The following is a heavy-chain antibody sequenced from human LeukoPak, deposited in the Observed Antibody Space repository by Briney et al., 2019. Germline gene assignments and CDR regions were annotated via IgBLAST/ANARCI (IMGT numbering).Heavy chain of an antibody. CDR1: GDSISSGSYY. CDR2: IYGSGRT. D-gene: IGHD1-26*01. J-gene: IGHJ4*02. Sequence: PSETLSLTCTVSGDSISSGSYYWSWIRQPAGKGLEWIGRIYGSGRTNYNPSLKSRVTISVDKSKNQFSLKLSSVTAADTAVYYCARDGIDRGFDYWGQGTLVTVSS. CDR3: ARDGIDRGFDY. V-gene: IGHV4-61*02.